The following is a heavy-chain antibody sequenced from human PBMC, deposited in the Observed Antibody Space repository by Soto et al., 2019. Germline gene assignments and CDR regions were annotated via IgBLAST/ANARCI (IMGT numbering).Heavy chain of an antibody. CDR3: ASIAVAGTSYYYGMDV. V-gene: IGHV3-48*03. Sequence: LRLSCAASGFTFSSYEMNWVRQAPGKGLEWVSYISSGGRTIYYADSVKGRFTISRDNAKNSLYLQMNSLRAEDTAVYYCASIAVAGTSYYYGMDVWGQGTTVTVSS. CDR1: GFTFSSYE. CDR2: ISSGGRTI. D-gene: IGHD6-13*01. J-gene: IGHJ6*02.